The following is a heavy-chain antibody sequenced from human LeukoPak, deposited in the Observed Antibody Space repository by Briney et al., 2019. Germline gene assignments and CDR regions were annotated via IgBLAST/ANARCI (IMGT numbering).Heavy chain of an antibody. Sequence: SETLSLTCAVYGGSFSGYYWSWIRQPAGKGLEWIGRIYTSGSTNYNPSLKSRVTMSVDTSKNQFSLKLSSVTAADTAVYYCAREDTYSSSFIISWGQGTLVTVSS. D-gene: IGHD6-13*01. CDR1: GGSFSGYY. CDR2: IYTSGST. V-gene: IGHV4-4*07. CDR3: AREDTYSSSFIIS. J-gene: IGHJ4*02.